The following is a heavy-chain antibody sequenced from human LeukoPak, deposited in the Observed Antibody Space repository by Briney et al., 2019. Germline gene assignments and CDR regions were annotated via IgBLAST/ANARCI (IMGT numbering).Heavy chain of an antibody. CDR3: ASLLEDSSSWYLGY. Sequence: GGSLRLSCAASGFTFSSYEMNWVRQAPGKGLEWVSSISSSSSYIYYADSVKGRFTISRDNAKNSLYLQMNSLRAEDTAVYYCASLLEDSSSWYLGYWGQGTLVTVSS. V-gene: IGHV3-21*01. D-gene: IGHD6-13*01. CDR2: ISSSSSYI. CDR1: GFTFSSYE. J-gene: IGHJ4*02.